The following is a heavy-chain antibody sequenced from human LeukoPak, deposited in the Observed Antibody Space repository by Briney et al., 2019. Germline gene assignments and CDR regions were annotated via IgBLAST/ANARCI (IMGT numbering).Heavy chain of an antibody. V-gene: IGHV4-34*01. J-gene: IGHJ4*02. D-gene: IGHD5-24*01. Sequence: SETLSLTCAVYGGSFSGYYWSWIRQPPGKGLEWIGEINHSGSTNYNPSLESRVTISVDTSKNQFSLKLSSVTAADTAVYYCARGEMATVPFDYWGQGTLVTVSS. CDR3: ARGEMATVPFDY. CDR1: GGSFSGYY. CDR2: INHSGST.